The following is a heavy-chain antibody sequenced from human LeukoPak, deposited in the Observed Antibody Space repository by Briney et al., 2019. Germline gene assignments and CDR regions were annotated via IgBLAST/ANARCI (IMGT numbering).Heavy chain of an antibody. Sequence: GGSLRLSCAASGFIVSSSYMSWVRQAPGKGLEWVSVLYSDGTTYYVDSVKGRFTISRDNSKNTLYLQMNSLRAEDTAVYYCAKEAYYGSGRYYFDYWGQGTLVTVSS. D-gene: IGHD3-10*01. CDR1: GFIVSSSY. CDR2: LYSDGTT. J-gene: IGHJ4*02. CDR3: AKEAYYGSGRYYFDY. V-gene: IGHV3-53*01.